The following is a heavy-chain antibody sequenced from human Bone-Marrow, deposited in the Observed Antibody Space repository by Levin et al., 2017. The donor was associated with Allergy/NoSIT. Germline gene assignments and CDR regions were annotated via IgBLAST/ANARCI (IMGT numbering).Heavy chain of an antibody. V-gene: IGHV2-26*01. Sequence: SGPTLVKPTETLTLTCTVSGFSLSNARMGVSWIRQPPGKALEWLAHIFSNDEKTYSTNLKSRLTISKDTSKSQVVLTMTNMDPVDTATYYCAHAERLVRGGTYYFDYWGQGTLVTVSS. D-gene: IGHD3-10*01. CDR2: IFSNDEK. CDR1: GFSLSNARMG. J-gene: IGHJ4*02. CDR3: AHAERLVRGGTYYFDY.